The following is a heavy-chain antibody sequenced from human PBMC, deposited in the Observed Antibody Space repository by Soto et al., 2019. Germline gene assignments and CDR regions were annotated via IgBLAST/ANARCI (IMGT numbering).Heavy chain of an antibody. CDR3: ARDSYGYWGGRYYFDY. V-gene: IGHV4-34*01. CDR2: INHSGST. D-gene: IGHD5-18*01. Sequence: QVQLQQWGAGLLKPSETLSLTCAVYGGSFSGYYWSWIRQPPGKGLEWIGEINHSGSTNYNPSLKSRVTISVDTSNNQFSLKLSSVTAADTAVYYCARDSYGYWGGRYYFDYWGQGTLVTVSS. J-gene: IGHJ4*02. CDR1: GGSFSGYY.